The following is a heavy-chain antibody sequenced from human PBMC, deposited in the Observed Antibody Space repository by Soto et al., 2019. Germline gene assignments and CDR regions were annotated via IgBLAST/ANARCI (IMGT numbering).Heavy chain of an antibody. CDR2: INPNSGGT. CDR1: GYTFTGYY. V-gene: IGHV1-2*04. J-gene: IGHJ4*02. D-gene: IGHD2-15*01. Sequence: ASVKVSCKASGYTFTGYYMHWVRQAPGQGLEWMGWINPNSGGTNYAQKFQGWVTMTRDTSISTAYMELSRLRSDDTAVYYCARDRRKCSGGSCYLASHDYWGQGTLVTVSS. CDR3: ARDRRKCSGGSCYLASHDY.